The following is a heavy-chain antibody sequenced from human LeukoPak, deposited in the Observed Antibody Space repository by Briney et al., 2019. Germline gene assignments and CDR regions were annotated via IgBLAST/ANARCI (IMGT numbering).Heavy chain of an antibody. CDR3: VRDSGSTTVLIDDAFDL. CDR1: GFTVSSNY. Sequence: GGSLRLSCAASGFTVSSNYMSWVRQAPGKSLEWVSGISWHSANIDYADSVKGRFTISRDNAKNSLYLQMNSLRPEDTALYYCVRDSGSTTVLIDDAFDLWGQGTMVTVSS. CDR2: ISWHSANI. J-gene: IGHJ3*01. D-gene: IGHD4-23*01. V-gene: IGHV3-9*01.